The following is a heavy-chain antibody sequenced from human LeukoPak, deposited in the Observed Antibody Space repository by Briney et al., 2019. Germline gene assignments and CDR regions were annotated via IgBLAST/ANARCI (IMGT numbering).Heavy chain of an antibody. CDR3: ARTYYDRYYYYYVDV. CDR2: INHSGST. J-gene: IGHJ6*03. Sequence: SETLSLTCAVYGGSFSGYYWSWIRQPPGKGLEWIGEINHSGSTNYNPSLKSRVTISVDTSKNQFSLKLSSVTAADTAVYYCARTYYDRYYYYYVDVWGKGTTVTVSS. V-gene: IGHV4-34*01. D-gene: IGHD3-22*01. CDR1: GGSFSGYY.